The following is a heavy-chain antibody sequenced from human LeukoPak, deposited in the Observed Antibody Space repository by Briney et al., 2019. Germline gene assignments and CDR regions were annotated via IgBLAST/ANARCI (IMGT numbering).Heavy chain of an antibody. Sequence: ASVKVSCKASGYTFTGYYMHWMRQAPGQGLEWMGWINPNSGGTNYAQKFQGRVTMTRDTSISTAYMELSRLRSDDTAVYYCARDGRGGSSMFDPWGQGTLVTVSS. CDR1: GYTFTGYY. V-gene: IGHV1-2*02. J-gene: IGHJ5*02. CDR3: ARDGRGGSSMFDP. D-gene: IGHD2-15*01. CDR2: INPNSGGT.